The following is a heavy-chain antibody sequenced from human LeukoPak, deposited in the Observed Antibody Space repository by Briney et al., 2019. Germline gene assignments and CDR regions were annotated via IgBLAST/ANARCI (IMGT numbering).Heavy chain of an antibody. J-gene: IGHJ1*01. Sequence: GASVKVSCKASGYTFTSYGISWVRQAPGQGLEWMGWISAYNGNTNYAQKLRVRVTMTTDTSTSTAYMELRSLTSDDTAVYYCARDKAVTTELTQYFQHWGQGTLVTVSS. V-gene: IGHV1-18*01. CDR3: ARDKAVTTELTQYFQH. CDR1: GYTFTSYG. CDR2: ISAYNGNT. D-gene: IGHD4-11*01.